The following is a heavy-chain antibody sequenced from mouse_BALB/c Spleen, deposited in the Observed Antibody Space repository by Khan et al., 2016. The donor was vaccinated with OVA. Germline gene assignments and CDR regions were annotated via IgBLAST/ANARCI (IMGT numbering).Heavy chain of an antibody. CDR2: MIYSGNT. Sequence: EVKLLESGPSLVKPSQTLSLSCSVTGDSITSGYWNWIRKFPGNKLEYMGYMIYSGNTYYNPSLKSRISITRHTSKNQYYLQLNSVTTKDTATYYCARATYRYAFAYWGQGTLVTVSA. J-gene: IGHJ3*01. CDR1: GDSITSGY. CDR3: ARATYRYAFAY. V-gene: IGHV3-8*02. D-gene: IGHD2-14*01.